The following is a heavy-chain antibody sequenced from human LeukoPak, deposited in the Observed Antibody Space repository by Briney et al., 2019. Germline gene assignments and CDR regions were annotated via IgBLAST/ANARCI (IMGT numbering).Heavy chain of an antibody. CDR3: ARAGHGDLDDAFDI. CDR2: INSDGSIT. Sequence: PGGSLRLSCAASGFTISSYWIHWVRQAPGKGLVWVSRINSDGSITSYADSVKGRFTISRDNAKNTLYVQMNSLRAEDTAVYYCARAGHGDLDDAFDIWGQGTMVTVSS. V-gene: IGHV3-74*01. J-gene: IGHJ3*02. CDR1: GFTISSYW. D-gene: IGHD4-17*01.